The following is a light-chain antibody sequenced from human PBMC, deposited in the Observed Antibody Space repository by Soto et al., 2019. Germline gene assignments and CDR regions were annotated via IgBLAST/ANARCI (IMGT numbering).Light chain of an antibody. CDR3: QQYNNWPWT. CDR1: QTVSGN. J-gene: IGKJ1*01. V-gene: IGKV3-15*01. CDR2: GAS. Sequence: EIVITQSPATLSVSPGERATLSCRTSQTVSGNLAWYQQNPGQAPRLLFYGASIRATGIPARFSGSGSGTDFALTIHSLQSEDFAVYYCQQYNNWPWTFGQGTKV.